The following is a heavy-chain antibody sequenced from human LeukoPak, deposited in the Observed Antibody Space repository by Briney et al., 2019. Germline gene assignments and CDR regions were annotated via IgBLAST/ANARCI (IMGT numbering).Heavy chain of an antibody. CDR3: ARSLFRFLEWSYRSYYYYYMDV. J-gene: IGHJ6*03. Sequence: SVKVSCKASGYTFTSYDINWVRQAPGQGLEWMGGIIPIFGTVNYAQKFQGRVTITADKSTSTAYMELSSMRSEDTAVYYCARSLFRFLEWSYRSYYYYYMDVWGKGTTVTVSS. V-gene: IGHV1-69*06. CDR1: GYTFTSYD. D-gene: IGHD3-3*01. CDR2: IIPIFGTV.